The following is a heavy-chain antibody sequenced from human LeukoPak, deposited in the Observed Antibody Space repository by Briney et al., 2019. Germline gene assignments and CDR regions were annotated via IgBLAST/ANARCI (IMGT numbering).Heavy chain of an antibody. V-gene: IGHV4-34*01. J-gene: IGHJ6*02. CDR2: INHSGST. CDR3: ARGTPIRYCSGGSCPSYYYGMDV. Sequence: KPSETLPLTCAVYGGSFSGYYWSWIRQPPGKGLEWIGEINHSGSTNYNPSLKSRVTISVDTSKNQFSLKLSSVTAADTAVYYCARGTPIRYCSGGSCPSYYYGMDVWGQGTTVTVSS. D-gene: IGHD2-15*01. CDR1: GGSFSGYY.